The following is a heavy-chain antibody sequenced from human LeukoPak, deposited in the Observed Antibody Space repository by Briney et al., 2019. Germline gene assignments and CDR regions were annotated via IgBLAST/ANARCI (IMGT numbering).Heavy chain of an antibody. D-gene: IGHD3-10*01. CDR1: GGSISSYY. Sequence: PSETLSFTCTVSGGSISSYYWSWIRQPPGKGLEWIGYIYYSGSTNYNPSLKSRVTISVDTSKNQLSLRLSSVTAADTALYYCILGGKLDYWGQGILVTVSS. CDR3: ILGGKLDY. V-gene: IGHV4-59*08. J-gene: IGHJ4*02. CDR2: IYYSGST.